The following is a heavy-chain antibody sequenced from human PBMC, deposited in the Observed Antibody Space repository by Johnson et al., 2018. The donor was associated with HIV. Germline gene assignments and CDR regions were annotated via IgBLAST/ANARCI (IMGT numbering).Heavy chain of an antibody. CDR1: AFTFSSYW. CDR2: ISGDGSSS. D-gene: IGHD6-13*01. Sequence: VQLVESGGGVVQPGRSLRLACAASAFTFSSYWMHWVRQVPGKGLMWVSRISGDGSSSSYADSVKGRFTISRDNSKNTLYLQMNSLRAEDTAVDYGARDTRNRPYSSSWLVDAFDIWGQGTMVTVSS. J-gene: IGHJ3*02. V-gene: IGHV3-74*01. CDR3: ARDTRNRPYSSSWLVDAFDI.